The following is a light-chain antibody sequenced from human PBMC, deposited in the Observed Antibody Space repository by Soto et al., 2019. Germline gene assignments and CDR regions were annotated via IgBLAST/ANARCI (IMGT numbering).Light chain of an antibody. Sequence: DVQMTHSPSSLSGSVGDIVSITCQASQNINNYLNWYQQKPGRAPKLLIYDASNLEAGVPSRFRGSGSGTDFTFTISRLQTEDIATYYCQQYENLPTFGQGTRLEIK. CDR3: QQYENLPT. CDR2: DAS. V-gene: IGKV1-33*01. CDR1: QNINNY. J-gene: IGKJ5*01.